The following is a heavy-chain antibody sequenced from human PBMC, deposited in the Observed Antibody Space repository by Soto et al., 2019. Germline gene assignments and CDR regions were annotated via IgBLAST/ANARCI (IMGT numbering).Heavy chain of an antibody. Sequence: PGGSLRLSCAASGFTFSSYSMNWVRQAPGKGLEWVSSISSSSSYIYYADSVKGRFTISRDNAKISLYLQMNSLRAKDTAVYYCARGPSYSSSWPLDYWGQGTLVTVSS. D-gene: IGHD6-13*01. J-gene: IGHJ4*02. CDR2: ISSSSSYI. CDR3: ARGPSYSSSWPLDY. V-gene: IGHV3-21*01. CDR1: GFTFSSYS.